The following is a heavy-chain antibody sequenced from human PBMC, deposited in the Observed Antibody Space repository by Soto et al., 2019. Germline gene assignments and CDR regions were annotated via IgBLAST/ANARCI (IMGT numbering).Heavy chain of an antibody. CDR3: ARDQRVPYYYDSSGYDNWFDP. J-gene: IGHJ5*02. CDR1: GYTFTGYY. D-gene: IGHD3-22*01. CDR2: INPNSGGT. Sequence: GASVKVSCKASGYTFTGYYMHWVRQAPGQGLEWMGWINPNSGGTNYAQKFQGWVTMTRDTSISTAYMELSRLRSDDTAVYYCARDQRVPYYYDSSGYDNWFDPWGQGTLVTVSS. V-gene: IGHV1-2*04.